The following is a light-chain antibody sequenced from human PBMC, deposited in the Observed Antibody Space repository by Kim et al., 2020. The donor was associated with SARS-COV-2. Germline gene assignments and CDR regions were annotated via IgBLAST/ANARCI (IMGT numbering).Light chain of an antibody. CDR3: QQANSFPYT. V-gene: IGKV1-12*01. CDR1: QAISSW. J-gene: IGKJ2*01. CDR2: AAS. Sequence: DIHLTQSPSSVSASVGDRVTITCRASQAISSWLAWYQQKAGKAPKLLIYAASSLHTGVPSRFSGSGSGTDFTLTISSLQPEDFATYYCQQANSFPYTFGQGTKLEI.